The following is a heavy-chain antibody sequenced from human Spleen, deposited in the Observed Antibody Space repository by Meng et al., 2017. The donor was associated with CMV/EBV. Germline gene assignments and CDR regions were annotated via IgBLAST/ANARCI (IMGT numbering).Heavy chain of an antibody. J-gene: IGHJ6*02. CDR3: ARDYSTKYCSSTSCGSYYYGMDV. CDR2: MNPHPNRRDT. Sequence: ASVKVSCKASGYTFIGYYIHWVRHVPGQGLEWMGWMNPHPNRRDTKYGQRFQGRVTMTSDTSLSTAYMELSRLRSDDTAVYYCARDYSTKYCSSTSCGSYYYGMDVWGQGTTVTVSS. V-gene: IGHV1-2*02. CDR1: GYTFIGYY. D-gene: IGHD2-2*01.